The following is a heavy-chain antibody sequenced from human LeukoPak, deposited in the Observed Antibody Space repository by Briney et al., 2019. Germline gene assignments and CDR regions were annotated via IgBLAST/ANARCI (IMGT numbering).Heavy chain of an antibody. CDR1: GFTFSSYG. J-gene: IGHJ5*02. CDR2: ISYDGSNK. V-gene: IGHV3-30*03. D-gene: IGHD1-26*01. Sequence: GGSLRLSCAASGFTFSSYGMHWVRQAPGKGLEWVAVISYDGSNKYYADSVKGRFTISRDNSKNTLYLQMNSLRAEDTAVYYCARGSGSYTKNWFDPWGQGTLVTVSS. CDR3: ARGSGSYTKNWFDP.